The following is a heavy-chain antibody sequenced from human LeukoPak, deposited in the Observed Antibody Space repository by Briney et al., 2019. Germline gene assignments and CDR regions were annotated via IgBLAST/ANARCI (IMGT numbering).Heavy chain of an antibody. V-gene: IGHV3-66*01. CDR1: GFTVSSNY. CDR3: AREVAFGGVIVTGY. Sequence: PGGSLRLSCAASGFTVSSNYMSWVRQAPGKGLEWVSVIYSGGSTYYADSVKGRFTISRDNSKNTLYLQMNSLRAEDTAVYYCAREVAFGGVIVTGYWGQGTLVTVSS. CDR2: IYSGGST. D-gene: IGHD3-16*02. J-gene: IGHJ4*02.